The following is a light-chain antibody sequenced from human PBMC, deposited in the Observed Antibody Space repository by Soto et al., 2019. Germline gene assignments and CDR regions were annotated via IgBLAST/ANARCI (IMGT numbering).Light chain of an antibody. Sequence: QSALTQPRSVSGSPGQSVTISCTGTSSDVGGYNYVSWYQQHPGKAPKLMIYDVSKRPSGVPDRFSGSKSGNTASLTMSGLQAEDEADYYCCSYAGSYTYLFGGGTKLTVL. J-gene: IGLJ2*01. CDR3: CSYAGSYTYL. CDR1: SSDVGGYNY. V-gene: IGLV2-11*01. CDR2: DVS.